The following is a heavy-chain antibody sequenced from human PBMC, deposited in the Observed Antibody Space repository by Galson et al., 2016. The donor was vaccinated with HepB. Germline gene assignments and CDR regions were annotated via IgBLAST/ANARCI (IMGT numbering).Heavy chain of an antibody. Sequence: QSGAEVKKPGESLKISCQGSGYSFTTYWIGWVRQMPGKGLEWMGNIYPDDSDTRYSPSFQGQVTISADKYISTAYLQWSSLKASDTAIYYCARRRRAYYGSGSEFDYWGQGTLVTVSS. D-gene: IGHD3-10*01. CDR3: ARRRRAYYGSGSEFDY. V-gene: IGHV5-51*01. CDR1: GYSFTTYW. CDR2: IYPDDSDT. J-gene: IGHJ4*02.